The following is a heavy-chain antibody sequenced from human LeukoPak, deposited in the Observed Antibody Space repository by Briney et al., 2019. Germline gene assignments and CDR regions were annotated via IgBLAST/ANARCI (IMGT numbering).Heavy chain of an antibody. Sequence: PGGSLRLSCAASGFTFSSYSMNWVSQAPGKGLEWVSSISSSSSYIYYADSVKGRFTISRDNAKNSLYLQMNSLRAEDTAVYYCARDGVILYYMDVWGKGTTVTVSS. D-gene: IGHD3-22*01. CDR2: ISSSSSYI. V-gene: IGHV3-21*01. J-gene: IGHJ6*03. CDR3: ARDGVILYYMDV. CDR1: GFTFSSYS.